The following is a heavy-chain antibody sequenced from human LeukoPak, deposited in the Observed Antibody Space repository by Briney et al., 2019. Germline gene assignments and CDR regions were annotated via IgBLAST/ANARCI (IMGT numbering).Heavy chain of an antibody. CDR1: GGTFSSYA. CDR3: ARGGGFDFWADYYYYMDV. Sequence: ASVKVSCKASGGTFSSYAISWVRQAPGQGLEWMGGIIPIFGTANYAQKFQGRVTITTDESTSTAYMELSSLRSEDTAVYYGARGGGFDFWADYYYYMDVWGKGTTVTVSS. D-gene: IGHD3/OR15-3a*01. J-gene: IGHJ6*03. CDR2: IIPIFGTA. V-gene: IGHV1-69*05.